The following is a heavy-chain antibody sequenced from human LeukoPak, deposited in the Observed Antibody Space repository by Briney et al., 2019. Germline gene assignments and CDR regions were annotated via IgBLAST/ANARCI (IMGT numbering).Heavy chain of an antibody. CDR3: GRGGSYGDY. V-gene: IGHV3-74*01. J-gene: IGHJ4*02. CDR1: GFTFSNYW. Sequence: PGGSLRLSCAASGFTFSNYWRHWVRQVPEKGLVWVSRVNPDGSSITYANSVKGRFTSSRDNAKNTLYLQMNRLRVEDTAVYYCGRGGSYGDYWGQGILVTVSS. D-gene: IGHD3-16*01. CDR2: VNPDGSSI.